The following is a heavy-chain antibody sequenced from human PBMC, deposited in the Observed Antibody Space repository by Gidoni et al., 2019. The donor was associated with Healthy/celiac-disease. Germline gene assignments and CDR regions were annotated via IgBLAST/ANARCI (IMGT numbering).Heavy chain of an antibody. J-gene: IGHJ6*02. V-gene: IGHV5-51*01. CDR1: GSSFPSSW. Sequence: EVQLVPSGAEVNKPGESLKISCKGSGSSFPSSWIGWVRQMPGKGLEWMGIIYPGDSDTRYSPSFQGQVTISADKSISTAYLQWSSLKASDTAMYYCARRIAAAGTGDYYYYYYGMDVWGQGTTVTVSS. D-gene: IGHD6-13*01. CDR2: IYPGDSDT. CDR3: ARRIAAAGTGDYYYYYYGMDV.